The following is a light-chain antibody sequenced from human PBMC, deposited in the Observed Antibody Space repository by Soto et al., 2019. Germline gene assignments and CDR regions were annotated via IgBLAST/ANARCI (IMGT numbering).Light chain of an antibody. V-gene: IGKV3-20*01. CDR3: QQYNNWPFS. J-gene: IGKJ5*01. CDR1: QNIKNTY. CDR2: GAP. Sequence: IVLTQSPGTLSLSPGERATLSCRTSQNIKNTYLAWYQQRPGHAPRLLIYGAPSRATRSPDRFSGRWSGTDVTPTICGLQSEDSTVYFCQQYNNWPFSFGQGTRLEI.